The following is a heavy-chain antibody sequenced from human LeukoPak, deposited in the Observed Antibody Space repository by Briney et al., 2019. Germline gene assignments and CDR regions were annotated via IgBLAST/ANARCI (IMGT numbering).Heavy chain of an antibody. J-gene: IGHJ3*02. V-gene: IGHV3-21*01. CDR2: ISSSGTYV. D-gene: IGHD3-9*01. CDR3: ARASSKQLAGYLPDGFDI. Sequence: GGSLRLSCAASGFTFSSYSMNWVRQAPGKGLEWVSSISSSGTYVYYADSVKGRFTISRDNAKKSLSLQMNSMRADDAAVYYCARASSKQLAGYLPDGFDIWGQGTMVTVSS. CDR1: GFTFSSYS.